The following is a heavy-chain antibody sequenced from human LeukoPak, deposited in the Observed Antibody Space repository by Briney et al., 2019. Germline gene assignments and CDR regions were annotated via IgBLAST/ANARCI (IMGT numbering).Heavy chain of an antibody. Sequence: PGGSLRLSRAASGFTFSSYWMSWVRQAPGKGLEWVANIKQDGSEKYYVDSVKGRFTISRDNAKNSLYLQMNSLRAEDTAVYYCARCDGSGSYYIWGSYYFDYWGQGTLVTVSS. J-gene: IGHJ4*02. V-gene: IGHV3-7*01. CDR3: ARCDGSGSYYIWGSYYFDY. CDR1: GFTFSSYW. D-gene: IGHD3-10*01. CDR2: IKQDGSEK.